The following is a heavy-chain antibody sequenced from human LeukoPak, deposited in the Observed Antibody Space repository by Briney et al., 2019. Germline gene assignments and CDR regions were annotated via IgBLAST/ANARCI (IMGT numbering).Heavy chain of an antibody. J-gene: IGHJ4*02. CDR2: INSDGSIT. CDR1: GFTFSNYW. Sequence: GGSLRLSCVASGFTFSNYWMHWVRQAPGKGLVWVSRINSDGSITTYADSVKGRFTISRDNAKNTLFLQVNSLRAEDTAVYYCARTVGSQDYWGQGTLVTVSS. D-gene: IGHD4-23*01. V-gene: IGHV3-74*01. CDR3: ARTVGSQDY.